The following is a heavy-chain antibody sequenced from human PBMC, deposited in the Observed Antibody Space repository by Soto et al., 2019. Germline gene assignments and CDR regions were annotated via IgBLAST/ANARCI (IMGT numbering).Heavy chain of an antibody. CDR2: IYPSESDS. V-gene: IGHV5-51*01. D-gene: IGHD1-26*01. CDR3: ARFGVGAPRDASDI. CDR1: GFSFTTYW. Sequence: PGESLKISCKGSGFSFTTYWIGWVRQIPWKGLEWMGIIYPSESDSRYSPAFQGQVTISADKSISTAYLQWSSLKASDTAMYYCARFGVGAPRDASDIWGKGKMVNVS. J-gene: IGHJ3*02.